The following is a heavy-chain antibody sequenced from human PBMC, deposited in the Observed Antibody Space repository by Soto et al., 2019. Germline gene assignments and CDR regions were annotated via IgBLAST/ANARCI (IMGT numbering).Heavy chain of an antibody. D-gene: IGHD2-2*01. V-gene: IGHV4-34*01. CDR3: ARSPLWAAANDAFDI. CDR2: INHSGST. CDR1: CGSFSGYY. Sequence: SETLSLTCAFYCGSFSGYYWICMLQPPGKGLEWIWEINHSGSTNYNPSLKSRVTISVDTSKNQFSLKLSSVTAADTAVYYCARSPLWAAANDAFDIWGQGTMVTVSS. J-gene: IGHJ3*02.